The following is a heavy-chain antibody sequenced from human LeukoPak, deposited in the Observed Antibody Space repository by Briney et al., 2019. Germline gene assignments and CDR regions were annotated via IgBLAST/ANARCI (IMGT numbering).Heavy chain of an antibody. Sequence: GGSLRLPCAASGFMFSSNWMSWVRLAPGKGLEWVANIKEDGTETYYVDSVKGRFTISRDNAKNSLCLQMNSLRVEDTAVYYCAKEGRSLQTYWGQGTLVTVPS. CDR3: AKEGRSLQTY. D-gene: IGHD5-24*01. V-gene: IGHV3-7*03. CDR1: GFMFSSNW. J-gene: IGHJ4*02. CDR2: IKEDGTET.